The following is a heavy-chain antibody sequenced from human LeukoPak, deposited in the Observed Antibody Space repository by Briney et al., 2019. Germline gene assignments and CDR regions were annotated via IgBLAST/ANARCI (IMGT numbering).Heavy chain of an antibody. CDR2: ISSSSSYI. V-gene: IGHV3-21*01. D-gene: IGHD2-15*01. Sequence: PGGSLRLSCAASGFTFSSYSMNWVRQAPGKGLEWVSSISSSSSYIYYADSVEGRFTISSDNAKNSLYLQMNSLRAEDTAAYYCARARGPDIVVVVAATPGWFDPWGQGTLVTVSS. CDR1: GFTFSSYS. CDR3: ARARGPDIVVVVAATPGWFDP. J-gene: IGHJ5*02.